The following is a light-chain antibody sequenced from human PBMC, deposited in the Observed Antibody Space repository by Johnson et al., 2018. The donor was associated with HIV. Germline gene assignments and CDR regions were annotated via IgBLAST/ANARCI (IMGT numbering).Light chain of an antibody. J-gene: IGLJ1*01. CDR3: GTWDSSLSAGCV. V-gene: IGLV1-51*01. Sequence: HSVLTQPPSVSAAPGQKVTISCSGSSSNIGNNYVSWYQQVPGTAPKVLIYDNNKRPSGIPDRFSGSKSGTSATLGITGLQTGDEADYYCGTWDSSLSAGCVFGTGTKVTVL. CDR2: DNN. CDR1: SSNIGNNY.